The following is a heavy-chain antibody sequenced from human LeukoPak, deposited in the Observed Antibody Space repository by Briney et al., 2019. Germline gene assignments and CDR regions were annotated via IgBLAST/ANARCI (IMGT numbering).Heavy chain of an antibody. CDR3: ARQGTAHPFDY. CDR1: GGSFSGYY. D-gene: IGHD5-18*01. J-gene: IGHJ4*02. V-gene: IGHV4-34*01. CDR2: INHSGST. Sequence: SETLSLTCAVYGGSFSGYYWSWIRQPPGKGLEWIGEINHSGSTNYNPSLKSRVTISVDTPKNQFSLKLSSVTAADTAVYYCARQGTAHPFDYWGQGTLVTVSS.